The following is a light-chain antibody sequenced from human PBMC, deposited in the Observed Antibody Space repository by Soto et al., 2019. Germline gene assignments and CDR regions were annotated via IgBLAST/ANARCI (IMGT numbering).Light chain of an antibody. Sequence: DIQMTQSPSSLSASVGDRVTITCRASQSISRYLNWYQQKPGKAPNLLIYVASSLQSEVPSRFSGSGSGTDFTLTITSLQPEDFATYFCQQIYSAPLTFGGGTKVEIK. J-gene: IGKJ4*01. V-gene: IGKV1-39*01. CDR3: QQIYSAPLT. CDR1: QSISRY. CDR2: VAS.